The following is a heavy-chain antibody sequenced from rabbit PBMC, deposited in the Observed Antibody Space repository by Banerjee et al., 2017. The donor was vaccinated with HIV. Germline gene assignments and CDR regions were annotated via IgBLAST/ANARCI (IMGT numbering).Heavy chain of an antibody. J-gene: IGHJ4*01. CDR3: ARGYAGYAGYGYVTEGYRL. CDR1: GFSLSSYA. Sequence: QEQLVESGGGLVQPGGSLKLSCKASGFSLSSYAMSWVRQAPGKGLEWIGYIDPVFGSTYYANWAKGRFTISKTSSTTVTLQMTSLTAADTATYFCARGYAGYAGYGYVTEGYRLWGQGTLVTVS. CDR2: IDPVFGST. D-gene: IGHD6-1*01. V-gene: IGHV1S45*01.